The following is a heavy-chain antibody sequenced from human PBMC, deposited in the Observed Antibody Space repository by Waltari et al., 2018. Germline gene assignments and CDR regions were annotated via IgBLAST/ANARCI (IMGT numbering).Heavy chain of an antibody. V-gene: IGHV1-8*02. Sequence: QVQLVQSGAEVKKPGASVKVSCKASGYTFTSYDINWVRQATGQGLEWMGWMNPNSGNTGYAQKFQGRVTMTRNTSISTAYMELNSLRSEDTAVYYCARGRVGATIRNYNWFDPWGQGTLVTVSS. CDR3: ARGRVGATIRNYNWFDP. J-gene: IGHJ5*02. CDR1: GYTFTSYD. D-gene: IGHD1-26*01. CDR2: MNPNSGNT.